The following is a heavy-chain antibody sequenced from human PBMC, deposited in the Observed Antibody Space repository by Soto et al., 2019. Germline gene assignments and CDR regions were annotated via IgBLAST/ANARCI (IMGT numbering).Heavy chain of an antibody. D-gene: IGHD6-13*01. V-gene: IGHV4-4*02. CDR2: IYHSGST. J-gene: IGHJ4*02. CDR3: ASDRLDSSSWSPFDY. Sequence: QVQLQESGPGLVKPTGTLSLTCAVSGGSISSSNWWSWVRKPPGKGLEWIGEIYHSGSTNYNPSLKNRVTISVDKSKNQFSLKLSSVTATDTAVYYCASDRLDSSSWSPFDYWGQGTLVTVSS. CDR1: GGSISSSNW.